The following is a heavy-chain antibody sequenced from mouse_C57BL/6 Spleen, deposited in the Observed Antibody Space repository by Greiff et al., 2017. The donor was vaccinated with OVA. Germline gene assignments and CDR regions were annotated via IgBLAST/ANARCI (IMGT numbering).Heavy chain of an antibody. Sequence: QVHVKQSGPELVKPGASVKISCKASGYAFSSSWMNWVKQRPGKGLEWIGRIYPGDGDTNYNGKFKGKATLTADKSSSTAYMQLSSLTSEDSAVYFCASGGVYDGYRWFAYWGQGTLVTVSA. CDR1: GYAFSSSW. CDR3: ASGGVYDGYRWFAY. CDR2: IYPGDGDT. D-gene: IGHD2-3*01. V-gene: IGHV1-82*01. J-gene: IGHJ3*01.